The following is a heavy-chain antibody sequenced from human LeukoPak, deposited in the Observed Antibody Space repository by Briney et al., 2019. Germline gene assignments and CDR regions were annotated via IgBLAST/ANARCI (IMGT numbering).Heavy chain of an antibody. V-gene: IGHV4-59*11. CDR3: ARFGVDYDMDV. Sequence: SPTLSLTCTVSGGSISGHYWTWIRQPPGKGLEWIGQIHYSGRPDYNPSLKSRVTISVDTSKNQLSLKVTSVTGADTAVYYCARFGVDYDMDVWGQGTTVTVSS. J-gene: IGHJ6*02. D-gene: IGHD3-16*01. CDR2: IHYSGRP. CDR1: GGSISGHY.